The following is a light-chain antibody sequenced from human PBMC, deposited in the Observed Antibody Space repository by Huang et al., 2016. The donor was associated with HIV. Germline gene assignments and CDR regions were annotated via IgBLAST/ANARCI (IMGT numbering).Light chain of an antibody. CDR3: QQYGSSPRT. J-gene: IGKJ2*01. CDR1: QRVRSSY. V-gene: IGKV3-20*01. Sequence: IVLTQAPGTLSLSPGESATLSCRASQRVRSSYLAWYQQKPGQTPRLLISGAYTRAGCIPIRFRGSQSGTDFTLAISSLEPEDFGVYYCQQYGSSPRTFGQGTKLEIK. CDR2: GAY.